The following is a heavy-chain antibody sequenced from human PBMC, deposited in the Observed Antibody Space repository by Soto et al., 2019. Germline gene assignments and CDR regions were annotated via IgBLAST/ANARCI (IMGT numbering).Heavy chain of an antibody. V-gene: IGHV1-18*01. D-gene: IGHD3-16*02. J-gene: IGHJ3*02. CDR3: ARELPMWGSYRSDAFDI. Sequence: QVQLVQSGAEVKKPGASVKVSCKASGYTFTSYGISWVRQAPGQGLEWMGWISAYNGNTNYAQKLQGRVTMTTDTSTSTAYMELRSLRSDDTAVYYCARELPMWGSYRSDAFDIWGQGTMVTVSS. CDR2: ISAYNGNT. CDR1: GYTFTSYG.